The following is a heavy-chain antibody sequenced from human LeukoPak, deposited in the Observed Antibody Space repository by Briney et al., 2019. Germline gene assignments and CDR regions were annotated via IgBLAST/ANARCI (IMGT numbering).Heavy chain of an antibody. Sequence: PSETLSLTCTVSGGSISSGGYYWSWIRQHPGKGLEWIGYLYYSGSTYYNPSLKSRVTISVDTSTNQFSLKLSSVTAADTAVYYCARDTGYADYVLGWYFDLWGRGTLVTVSS. V-gene: IGHV4-31*03. CDR3: ARDTGYADYVLGWYFDL. CDR1: GGSISSGGYY. J-gene: IGHJ2*01. CDR2: LYYSGST. D-gene: IGHD4-17*01.